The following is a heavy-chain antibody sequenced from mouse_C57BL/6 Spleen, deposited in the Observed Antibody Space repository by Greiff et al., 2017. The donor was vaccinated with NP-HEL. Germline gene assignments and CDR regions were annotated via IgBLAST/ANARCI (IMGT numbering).Heavy chain of an antibody. CDR1: GFTFSDYG. J-gene: IGHJ4*01. D-gene: IGHD1-1*01. Sequence: EVQLVESGGGLVKPGGSLKLSCAASGFTFSDYGMHWVRQAPEKGLEWVAYISSGSSTIYYADTVKGRFTISRDNAKNTLFLQMTSLRSEDTAMYYCARDTTVVARKDYWGQGTSVTVSS. CDR3: ARDTTVVARKDY. CDR2: ISSGSSTI. V-gene: IGHV5-17*01.